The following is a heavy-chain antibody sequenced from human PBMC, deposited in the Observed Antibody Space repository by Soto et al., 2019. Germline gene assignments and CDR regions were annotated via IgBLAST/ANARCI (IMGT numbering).Heavy chain of an antibody. J-gene: IGHJ6*02. Sequence: ASVKVSCKASGGTFSSYAISWVRQAPGQGLEWMGWINPNSGGTNYAQKFQGGVTMTRDTSISTAYMELSRLRSDDTAVYYCARARTPHHDILTGEYYYYGMDVWGQGTTVTVSS. CDR2: INPNSGGT. CDR1: GGTFSSYA. D-gene: IGHD3-9*01. CDR3: ARARTPHHDILTGEYYYYGMDV. V-gene: IGHV1-2*02.